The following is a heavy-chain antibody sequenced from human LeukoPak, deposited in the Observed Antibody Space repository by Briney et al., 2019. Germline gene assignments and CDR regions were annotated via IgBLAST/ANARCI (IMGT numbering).Heavy chain of an antibody. V-gene: IGHV4-59*01. CDR2: IYYSGST. Sequence: SETLSLTRTVSGGSISSYYWSWIRQPPGKGLEWIGYIYYSGSTNYNPSLKSRVTISVDTSKNQFSLKLSSVTAADTAVYYCARAGPDAFDIWGQGTMVTVSS. CDR3: ARAGPDAFDI. CDR1: GGSISSYY. J-gene: IGHJ3*02.